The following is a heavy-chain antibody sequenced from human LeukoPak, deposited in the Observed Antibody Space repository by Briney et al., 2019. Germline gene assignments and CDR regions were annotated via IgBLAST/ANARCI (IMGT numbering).Heavy chain of an antibody. CDR1: GFTFSSYS. V-gene: IGHV3-30*03. Sequence: GGSLRLSCAASGFTFSSYSMNWVRQAPGKGLEWAAVISYDGTNKYYADSVKGRFTISRDNSKNTLYLQMNSLRPEDTAVYYCARDPVLRDGYNHLDYWGQGTLVTVSS. J-gene: IGHJ4*02. CDR2: ISYDGTNK. CDR3: ARDPVLRDGYNHLDY. D-gene: IGHD5-24*01.